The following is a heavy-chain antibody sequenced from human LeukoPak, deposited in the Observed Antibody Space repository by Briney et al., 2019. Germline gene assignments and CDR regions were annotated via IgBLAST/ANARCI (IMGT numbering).Heavy chain of an antibody. V-gene: IGHV3-23*01. CDR2: ISGSGGST. CDR3: AKAMVRGDFYYGMDV. J-gene: IGHJ6*02. Sequence: GGSLRLSCAASGFTFSSYAMSWVRQAPGKGLEWVSAISGSGGSTYYADSVKGRFTISRDNSKNTLYLQMNSLRAEDTAVYHCAKAMVRGDFYYGMDVWGQGTTVTVSS. D-gene: IGHD3-10*01. CDR1: GFTFSSYA.